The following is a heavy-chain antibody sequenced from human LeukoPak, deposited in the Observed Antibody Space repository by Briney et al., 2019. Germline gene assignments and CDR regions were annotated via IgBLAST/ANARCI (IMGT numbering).Heavy chain of an antibody. CDR3: ARVLAVGFDY. Sequence: GGSLRLSCAASGFTFSSYSMNWVRQAPGKGLEWVSSISSSSSYIYYADSVKGRFTISRDNAKNPLYLQMNSLRAEDTAVYYCARVLAVGFDYWGQGTLVTVSS. CDR1: GFTFSSYS. V-gene: IGHV3-21*01. CDR2: ISSSSSYI. J-gene: IGHJ4*02. D-gene: IGHD6-19*01.